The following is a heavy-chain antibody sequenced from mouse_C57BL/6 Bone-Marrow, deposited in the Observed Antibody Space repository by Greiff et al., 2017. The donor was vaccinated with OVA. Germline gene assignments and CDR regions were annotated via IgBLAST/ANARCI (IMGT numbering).Heavy chain of an antibody. D-gene: IGHD1-1*01. J-gene: IGHJ1*03. CDR2: INPNNGGT. Sequence: VVEPGASVKIPCKASGYTFTDYNMDWVKQSHGKSLEWIGDINPNNGGTIYNQKFKGKATLTVDKSSSTAYMELRSLTSEDTAVYYCARIITTVVYWYFDVWGTGTTVTVSS. V-gene: IGHV1-18*01. CDR3: ARIITTVVYWYFDV. CDR1: GYTFTDYN.